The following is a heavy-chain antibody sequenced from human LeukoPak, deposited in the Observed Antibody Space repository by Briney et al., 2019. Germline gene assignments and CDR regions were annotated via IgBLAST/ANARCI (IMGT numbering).Heavy chain of an antibody. Sequence: ASVKVSCKASGYTFTGYYMNWGRQAPGQGLEWRGWINPNSGGTNYAQKFQGRVTMTRDTSISTAYMELSRLRSDDTAVYYCARVAGNAGLGAFDIWGQGTMVTVSS. V-gene: IGHV1-2*02. J-gene: IGHJ3*02. CDR2: INPNSGGT. D-gene: IGHD4-23*01. CDR3: ARVAGNAGLGAFDI. CDR1: GYTFTGYY.